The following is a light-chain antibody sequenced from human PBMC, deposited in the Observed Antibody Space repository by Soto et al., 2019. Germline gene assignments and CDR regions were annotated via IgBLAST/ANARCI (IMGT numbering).Light chain of an antibody. Sequence: EIVLTQSPGTLSLSPGERATLSCRASQNVISNYLAWYQQKPGQSPRLLIYGASSRATGIPDRFSGSGSGTDFTLTISRLEPEDFAVYYCQQYGNSVTFGGGTKVEIK. V-gene: IGKV3-20*01. CDR2: GAS. J-gene: IGKJ4*01. CDR3: QQYGNSVT. CDR1: QNVISNY.